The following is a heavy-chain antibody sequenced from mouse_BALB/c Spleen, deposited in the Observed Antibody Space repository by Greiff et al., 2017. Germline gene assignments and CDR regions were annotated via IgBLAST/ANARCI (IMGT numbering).Heavy chain of an antibody. J-gene: IGHJ2*01. CDR2: IYPYNGGT. CDR1: GYTFTDYN. Sequence: EVQLQESGPELVKPGASVKISCKASGYTFTDYNMHWVKQSHGKSLEWIGYIYPYNGGTGYNQKFKSKATLTVDNSSSTAYMELRSLTSEDSAVYYCARSPIYYYGSSYDDFDYWGQGTTLTVSS. D-gene: IGHD1-1*01. V-gene: IGHV1S29*02. CDR3: ARSPIYYYGSSYDDFDY.